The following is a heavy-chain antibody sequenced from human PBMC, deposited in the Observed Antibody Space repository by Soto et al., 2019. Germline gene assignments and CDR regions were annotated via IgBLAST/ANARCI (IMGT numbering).Heavy chain of an antibody. Sequence: SENLSLTCIVSGVSISTYHWSWIRQPAGKGLEWIGRMHTSGSTNYNPSLKSRVSMSVDTSQNHFSLKVSSVPAADTAAYYCARDEYGYGDSCDSWGQGTLDTVSS. V-gene: IGHV4-4*07. CDR3: ARDEYGYGDSCDS. J-gene: IGHJ4*02. CDR2: MHTSGST. CDR1: GVSISTYH. D-gene: IGHD5-12*01.